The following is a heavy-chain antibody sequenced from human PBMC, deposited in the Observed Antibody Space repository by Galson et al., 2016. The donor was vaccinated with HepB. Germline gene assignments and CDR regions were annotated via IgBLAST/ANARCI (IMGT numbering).Heavy chain of an antibody. V-gene: IGHV3-23*01. D-gene: IGHD3-10*01. J-gene: IGHJ6*02. CDR2: VSGPGAST. Sequence: SLRLSCAGSGYTFSAYAMSWVRQSPGKGLEWVSAVSGPGASTDYADSVKGRFTISRDNSKNTLYLQMNSLRVEDTALYFCAKARGSSADYYGSEIGRELSTNGMDVWGQGTTVTVSS. CDR3: AKARGSSADYYGSEIGRELSTNGMDV. CDR1: GYTFSAYA.